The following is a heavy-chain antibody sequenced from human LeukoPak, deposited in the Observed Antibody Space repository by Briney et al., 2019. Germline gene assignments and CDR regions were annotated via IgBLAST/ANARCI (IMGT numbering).Heavy chain of an antibody. CDR1: GFTFSSYA. V-gene: IGHV3-23*01. D-gene: IGHD6-19*01. CDR3: AKHKNTRNTSGWSSVFDH. J-gene: IGHJ4*02. CDR2: ISGSGDAT. Sequence: GGSLRLSCAASGFTFSSYAMSWVRQVPGKGLEWVSVISGSGDATYYADSVKGRFTISRDDSKNTMYLQMNSLRAEDTAMFYCAKHKNTRNTSGWSSVFDHWGQGTVVTVSS.